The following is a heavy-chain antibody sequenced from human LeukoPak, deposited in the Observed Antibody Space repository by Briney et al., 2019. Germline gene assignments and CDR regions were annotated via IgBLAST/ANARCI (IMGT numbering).Heavy chain of an antibody. V-gene: IGHV4-61*02. J-gene: IGHJ5*02. Sequence: SQTLSLTCTVSGGSISSGSYYWSWIRQPAGKGLEWIGRIYTSGSTNYNPSLKSRVTISVDTSKNQFSLKLSSVTAADTAVYYCARSSMIVVAFLLDPWGQGTLVTVSS. CDR2: IYTSGST. CDR3: ARSSMIVVAFLLDP. D-gene: IGHD3-22*01. CDR1: GGSISSGSYY.